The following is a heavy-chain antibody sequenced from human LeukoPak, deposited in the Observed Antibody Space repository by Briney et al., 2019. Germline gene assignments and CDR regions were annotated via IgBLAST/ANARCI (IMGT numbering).Heavy chain of an antibody. CDR2: IKEDGSKI. Sequence: GGSLRLSCAASGFTFSSYAMHWVRQAPGKGLEWVANIKEDGSKINYVDSAKGRFTISRDNAKNSLHLQMNSLRAEDTAVYYCVSGGWCDDWGQGTLVTVAS. V-gene: IGHV3-7*01. D-gene: IGHD6-19*01. J-gene: IGHJ4*02. CDR3: VSGGWCDD. CDR1: GFTFSSYA.